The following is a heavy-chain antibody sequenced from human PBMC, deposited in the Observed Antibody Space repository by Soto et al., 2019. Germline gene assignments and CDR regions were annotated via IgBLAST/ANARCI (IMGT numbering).Heavy chain of an antibody. Sequence: SETLSLTCAVYGGSFSGYYWSWIRQPPGKGLEWIGEINHSGSTNYNPSLKSRVTISVDTSKNQFSLKLSSVTAADTAVYYCARGYSGYDYVDYWGQGTLVTVSS. V-gene: IGHV4-34*01. CDR1: GGSFSGYY. CDR2: INHSGST. D-gene: IGHD5-12*01. CDR3: ARGYSGYDYVDY. J-gene: IGHJ4*02.